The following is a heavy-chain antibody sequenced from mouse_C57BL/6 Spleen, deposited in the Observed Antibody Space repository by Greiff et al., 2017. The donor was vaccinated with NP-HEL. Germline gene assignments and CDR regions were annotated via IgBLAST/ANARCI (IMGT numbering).Heavy chain of an antibody. V-gene: IGHV5-6*01. Sequence: EVQLVESGGDLVKPGGSLKLSCAASGFTFSSYGMSWVRQTPDKRLEWVATISSGGSYTYYPDSVKGRFTISRDNAKNTLYLQMSSLKSEDTAMYYCARHNYDCWGQGTTLTVSS. J-gene: IGHJ2*01. CDR1: GFTFSSYG. CDR2: ISSGGSYT. D-gene: IGHD2-1*01. CDR3: ARHNYDC.